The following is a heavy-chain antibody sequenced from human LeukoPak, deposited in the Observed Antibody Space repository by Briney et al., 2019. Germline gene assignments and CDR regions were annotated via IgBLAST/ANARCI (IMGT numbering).Heavy chain of an antibody. J-gene: IGHJ4*02. CDR1: GFIFSSYW. CDR2: IKQDGSEK. D-gene: IGHD2-2*01. V-gene: IGHV3-7*01. Sequence: GGSLRLSCEVSGFIFSSYWMSWVRQAPGKGLEWVANIKQDGSEKYYVDSVKGRFTISRDNTKNSLYLQMNSLRAEDTAVYYCARDLFIVAVPTAGCFDSWGQGTLVTVSS. CDR3: ARDLFIVAVPTAGCFDS.